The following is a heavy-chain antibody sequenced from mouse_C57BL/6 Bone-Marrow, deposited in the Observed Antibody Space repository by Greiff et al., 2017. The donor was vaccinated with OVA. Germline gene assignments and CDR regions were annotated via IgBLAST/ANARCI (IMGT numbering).Heavy chain of an antibody. J-gene: IGHJ3*01. V-gene: IGHV1-22*01. D-gene: IGHD2-1*01. Sequence: VQLQQSGPELVKPGASVKMSCKASGYKFTDYNMHWVKQSHGKSLEWIGYINPNNGGTSYNQKFKGKATLTVNKSSSTAYMELRSLTSEDSAVYYCARVYYGNPFAYWGQGTLVTVSA. CDR2: INPNNGGT. CDR1: GYKFTDYN. CDR3: ARVYYGNPFAY.